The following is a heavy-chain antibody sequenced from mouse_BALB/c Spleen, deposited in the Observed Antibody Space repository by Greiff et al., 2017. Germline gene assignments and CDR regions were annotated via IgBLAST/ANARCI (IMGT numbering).Heavy chain of an antibody. Sequence: EVMLVESGGGLVKPGGSLKLSCAASGFAFSSYDMSWVRQTPEKRLEWVAYISSGGGSTYYPDTVKGRFTISRDNAKNTLYLQMSSLKSEDTAMYYCARHGNYRFDYWGQGTTLTVSS. CDR3: ARHGNYRFDY. D-gene: IGHD2-1*01. V-gene: IGHV5-12-1*01. CDR1: GFAFSSYD. CDR2: ISSGGGST. J-gene: IGHJ2*01.